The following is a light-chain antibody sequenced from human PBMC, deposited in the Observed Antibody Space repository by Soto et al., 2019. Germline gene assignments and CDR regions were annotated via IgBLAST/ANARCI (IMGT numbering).Light chain of an antibody. Sequence: QSALTQPASVSGSPGQSITISCTGTSSDIGGQNYVSWYQHYPGKAPKLIIYDVSNRPSGVSDRFSGSKSGNTASLTLSGLQDEDAAEYDCSSYTGSSTLWVFGTGTKVTVL. CDR2: DVS. CDR1: SSDIGGQNY. CDR3: SSYTGSSTLWV. J-gene: IGLJ1*01. V-gene: IGLV2-14*03.